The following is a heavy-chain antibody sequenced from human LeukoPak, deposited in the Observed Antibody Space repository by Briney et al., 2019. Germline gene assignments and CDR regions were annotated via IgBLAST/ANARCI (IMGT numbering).Heavy chain of an antibody. CDR1: GFTFSSYW. CDR2: IKEDGSDK. V-gene: IGHV3-7*01. J-gene: IGHJ4*02. Sequence: GGSLRLSCAASGFTFSSYWMSWVRQAPGKGLEWVANIKEDGSDKYHADSVKGRFTISRDNAKNSLYLQMNSLRAEDTAVYYCARDKGGKDYWGQGTLVTVSS. CDR3: ARDKGGKDY.